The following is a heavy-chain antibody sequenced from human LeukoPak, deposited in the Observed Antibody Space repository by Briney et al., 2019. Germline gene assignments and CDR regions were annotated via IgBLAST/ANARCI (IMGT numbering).Heavy chain of an antibody. CDR3: ARASGSYGFDY. D-gene: IGHD1-26*01. Sequence: SETLSLTCTVSGGSLSSGDYYWSWIRQPPGKGLEWIGYIYYSGSTYYNPSLKSRVTISVDTSKNQFSLKLSSVTAADTAVYYCARASGSYGFDYWGQGTLVTVSS. CDR2: IYYSGST. CDR1: GGSLSSGDYY. V-gene: IGHV4-30-4*08. J-gene: IGHJ4*02.